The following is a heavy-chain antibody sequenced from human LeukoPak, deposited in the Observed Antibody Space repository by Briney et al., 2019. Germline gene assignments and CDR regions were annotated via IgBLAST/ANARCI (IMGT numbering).Heavy chain of an antibody. CDR1: GFTFSSYG. J-gene: IGHJ4*02. D-gene: IGHD3-22*01. V-gene: IGHV3-30*02. CDR2: IRYDGSNK. Sequence: GGSLRLSCAASGFTFSSYGMHWVRQAPGKGLEWVAFIRYDGSNKYYADSVKGRFTISRDNSKNTLYLQMNSLRVEDTAVYYCANPPRDYDSSGYLDYWGQGTLVTVSS. CDR3: ANPPRDYDSSGYLDY.